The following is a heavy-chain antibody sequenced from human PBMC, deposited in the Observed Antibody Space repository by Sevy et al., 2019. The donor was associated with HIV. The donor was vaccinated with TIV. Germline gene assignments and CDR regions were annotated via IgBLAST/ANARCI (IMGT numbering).Heavy chain of an antibody. CDR2: ISSSSSTI. V-gene: IGHV3-48*02. D-gene: IGHD5-18*01. CDR3: ARDLISDAAMVVEGFDP. Sequence: GGSLRLSCAASGFTFSTYSMNWVRQAPGKGLEWVSYISSSSSTISYTDSVKGRFTISRDNAKNSLYLQMNSLRDEDTAVYYCARDLISDAAMVVEGFDPWGQGTLVTVSS. CDR1: GFTFSTYS. J-gene: IGHJ5*02.